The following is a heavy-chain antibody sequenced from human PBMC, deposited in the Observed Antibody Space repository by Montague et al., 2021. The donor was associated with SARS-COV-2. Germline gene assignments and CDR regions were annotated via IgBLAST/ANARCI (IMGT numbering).Heavy chain of an antibody. CDR2: IYYSGST. J-gene: IGHJ6*02. CDR1: GGSISSSNYY. CDR3: ARDHIVLQGVTKGMDV. D-gene: IGHD2-21*01. Sequence: SETLSLTCAVSGGSISSSNYYWGCIRQPPGKVLEWIGNIYYSGSTYYNPSLKSRVTITIDTSKNQFLLKLSSVAAAATAEYYCARDHIVLQGVTKGMDVWGQGTTVTVSS. V-gene: IGHV4-39*06.